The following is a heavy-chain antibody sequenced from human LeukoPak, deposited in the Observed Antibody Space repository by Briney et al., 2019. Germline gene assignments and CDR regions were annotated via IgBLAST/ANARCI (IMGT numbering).Heavy chain of an antibody. CDR1: GYTLTELS. D-gene: IGHD6-13*01. V-gene: IGHV1-24*01. CDR3: ATGVIAAAPALYYFDY. CDR2: FDPEDGET. Sequence: ASVKVSCKVSGYTLTELSMHWVRQAPGKGLEWMGGFDPEDGETIYAQKFQGRVTMTEDTSTDTAYMELSSLRSEDTAVYYCATGVIAAAPALYYFDYWGQGTLVTVSS. J-gene: IGHJ4*02.